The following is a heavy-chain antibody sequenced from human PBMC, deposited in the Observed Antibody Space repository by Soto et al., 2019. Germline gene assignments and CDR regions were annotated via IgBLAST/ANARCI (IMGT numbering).Heavy chain of an antibody. CDR1: GYTFTSYG. CDR2: ISAYNGNT. Sequence: QVQLVQSGAEVKKPGASVMVSCKASGYTFTSYGISWVRQAPGQGLEWMGWISAYNGNTNYAQKLQGRVTMTTDTSTSTAYMELRSLRSDDTAVYYCARDLRITMVRGVTGFDYWGQGTLVTVSS. J-gene: IGHJ4*02. D-gene: IGHD3-10*01. CDR3: ARDLRITMVRGVTGFDY. V-gene: IGHV1-18*04.